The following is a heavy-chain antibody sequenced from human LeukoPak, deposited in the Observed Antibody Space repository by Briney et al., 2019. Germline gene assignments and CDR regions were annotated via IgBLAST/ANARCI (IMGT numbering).Heavy chain of an antibody. Sequence: GASVTVSCTASGYTFTSYDFNWVRQATGQRPEWMGWMSPNSGDTGYAQKFQDRVTMTRNTSISTAYMELSSLRSDDTAVYYCGRGPPNWGYDYWGPGTLVTVSS. CDR1: GYTFTSYD. V-gene: IGHV1-8*01. CDR2: MSPNSGDT. D-gene: IGHD7-27*01. CDR3: GRGPPNWGYDY. J-gene: IGHJ4*02.